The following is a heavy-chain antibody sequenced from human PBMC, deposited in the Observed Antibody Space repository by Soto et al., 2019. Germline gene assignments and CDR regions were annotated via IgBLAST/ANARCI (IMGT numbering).Heavy chain of an antibody. CDR2: ISGSGVST. CDR1: GFSCSIYT. CDR3: ARVHPEYSSPPRRFDN. V-gene: IGHV3-23*01. Sequence: CLRLSCAASGFSCSIYTMSWVRQAPGNGLEWVSVISGSGVSTYYADCVKGRITVSRDNSKIRLYLQMDSLRAEDTAVYYCARVHPEYSSPPRRFDNWGQGTLVTVSS. J-gene: IGHJ4*02. D-gene: IGHD6-6*01.